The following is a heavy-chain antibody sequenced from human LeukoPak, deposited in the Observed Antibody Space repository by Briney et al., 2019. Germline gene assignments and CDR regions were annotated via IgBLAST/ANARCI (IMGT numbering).Heavy chain of an antibody. Sequence: ASVKVSCKASGYTFTGYYMHWVRQAPGQGLEWMGRINPNSGGTNYAQKFQGRVTMTRDTSISTAYMELSRLRSDDTAVYYCARALMKYYDILTGPALDIWGQGTMVTVSS. CDR2: INPNSGGT. D-gene: IGHD3-9*01. J-gene: IGHJ3*02. CDR1: GYTFTGYY. V-gene: IGHV1-2*06. CDR3: ARALMKYYDILTGPALDI.